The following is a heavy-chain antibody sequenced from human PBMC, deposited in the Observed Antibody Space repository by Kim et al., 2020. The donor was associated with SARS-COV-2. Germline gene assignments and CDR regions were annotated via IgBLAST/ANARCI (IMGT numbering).Heavy chain of an antibody. J-gene: IGHJ6*02. D-gene: IGHD3-3*01. CDR3: ARDSFGVVIRFGFFGYGMDV. CDR2: INSDGSST. CDR1: GFTFSSYW. V-gene: IGHV3-74*01. Sequence: GGSLRLSCAASGFTFSSYWMHWVRQAPGKGLVWVSRINSDGSSTSYADSVKGRFTISRDNAKNTLYLQMNSLRAEDTAVYYCARDSFGVVIRFGFFGYGMDVWGQGATVTVSS.